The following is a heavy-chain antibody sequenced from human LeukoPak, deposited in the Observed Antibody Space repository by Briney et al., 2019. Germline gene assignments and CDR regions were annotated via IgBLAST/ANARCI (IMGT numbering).Heavy chain of an antibody. CDR2: INGDGSGT. D-gene: IGHD2-15*01. CDR1: GFTFSSSW. Sequence: GGSLRLSCAASGFTFSSSWMHWVRQAPEKGLVWVSRINGDGSGTRYADSVKGRFTIPRDNAKNTLYLQMNSLRAEDTAVYYCARGGDIGEERNAMDVWGKGTTVTVSS. CDR3: ARGGDIGEERNAMDV. J-gene: IGHJ6*04. V-gene: IGHV3-74*01.